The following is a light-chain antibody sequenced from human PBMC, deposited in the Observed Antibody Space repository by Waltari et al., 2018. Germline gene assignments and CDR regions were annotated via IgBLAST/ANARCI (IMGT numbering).Light chain of an antibody. CDR2: DVN. CDR3: CSFAASYSAV. CDR1: SSDVGGNNH. Sequence: QSALTQPRSVSGSLGQSVTISCTGTSSDVGGNNHVTWYQQHPGKAPKLMIYDVNKRPSGVPDRVSGSKSGNTASLTISGLQTEDEADYYCCSFAASYSAVFGGGTRLTVL. J-gene: IGLJ3*02. V-gene: IGLV2-11*01.